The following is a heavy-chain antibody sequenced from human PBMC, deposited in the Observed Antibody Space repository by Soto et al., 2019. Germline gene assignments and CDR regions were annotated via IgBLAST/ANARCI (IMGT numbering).Heavy chain of an antibody. Sequence: QVQLQESGPGLVKPSQTLSLTCTVSGGSISSGGSFWSWIRQLPGKGLEYIGYVHYSGTTYYNPTLRSRVPIAVLTSQNQFALKQTSVTAADTAVYYGARNTICGDNLVWLDPWGQGTLVTVSS. J-gene: IGHJ5*02. CDR3: ARNTICGDNLVWLDP. CDR1: GGSISSGGSF. D-gene: IGHD1-20*01. V-gene: IGHV4-31*03. CDR2: VHYSGTT.